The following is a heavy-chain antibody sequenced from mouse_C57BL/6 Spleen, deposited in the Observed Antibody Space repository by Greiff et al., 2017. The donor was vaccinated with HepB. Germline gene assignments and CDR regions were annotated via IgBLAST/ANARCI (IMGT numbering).Heavy chain of an antibody. J-gene: IGHJ2*01. CDR3: TRGGLGRGDY. Sequence: VQGVESGAELVRPGASVTLSCKASGYTFTDYEMHWVKQTPVHGLEWIGAIDPETGGTAYNQKFKGKAILTADKSSSTAYMELRSLTSEDSAVYYCTRGGLGRGDYWGQGTTLTVSS. V-gene: IGHV1-15*01. CDR2: IDPETGGT. CDR1: GYTFTDYE. D-gene: IGHD4-1*01.